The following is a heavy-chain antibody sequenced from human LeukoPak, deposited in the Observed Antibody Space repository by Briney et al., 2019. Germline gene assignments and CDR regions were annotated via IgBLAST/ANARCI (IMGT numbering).Heavy chain of an antibody. CDR1: VGSISTYY. D-gene: IGHD6-19*01. V-gene: IGHV4-59*01. J-gene: IGHJ4*02. Sequence: SETLSLTCTVSVGSISTYYWSWIRQPPGKGLEWIGYIYDSESTNYNPSLKSRVTISVDTSKNQFSLNLSSVTAADTAVYYCARSERYNSGWYFYFDYWGQGTLVTVSS. CDR3: ARSERYNSGWYFYFDY. CDR2: IYDSEST.